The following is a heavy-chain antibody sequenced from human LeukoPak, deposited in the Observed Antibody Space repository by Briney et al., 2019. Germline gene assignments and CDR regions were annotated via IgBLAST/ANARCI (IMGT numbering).Heavy chain of an antibody. CDR3: ARRRSEEFDFDC. CDR2: ISGYNGNT. V-gene: IGHV1-18*01. D-gene: IGHD6-19*01. J-gene: IGHJ4*02. CDR1: GYIFSTYV. Sequence: GASVKVSCKASGYIFSTYVISWVRQAPGQGLEWMGWISGYNGNTNYAQKLQGRVTMTTDTSTSTAYMEVRSLRSDDTAVYYCARRRSEEFDFDCWGQGTLATVSS.